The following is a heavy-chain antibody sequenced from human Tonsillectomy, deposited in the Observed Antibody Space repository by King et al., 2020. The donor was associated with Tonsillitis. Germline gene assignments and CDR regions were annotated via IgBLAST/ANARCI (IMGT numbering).Heavy chain of an antibody. CDR1: GFSLSTSGVG. CDR2: IYWDDDK. Sequence: TLKESGPTLVKPTQTLTLTCTFSGFSLSTSGVGVGWIRQPPGKALEWLALIYWDDDKRYSPSLKNRLTITKDTSKNQVVLTMTNVDPVDTATYYCAHRPRGHIYGPYFDCWGQGTLVTVSS. D-gene: IGHD5-18*01. V-gene: IGHV2-5*02. CDR3: AHRPRGHIYGPYFDC. J-gene: IGHJ4*02.